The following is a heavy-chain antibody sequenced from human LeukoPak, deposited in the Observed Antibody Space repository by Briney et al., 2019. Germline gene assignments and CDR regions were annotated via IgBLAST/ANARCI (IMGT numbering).Heavy chain of an antibody. D-gene: IGHD6-13*01. Sequence: SETLSLTCTVSGGSISSGDYYWSWIRQPPGKGLEWIGYIHYSGSTYYNPSLKSRVTISVDTSKNQFSLKLSSVTAADTAVYYCARVLAAAGTKKSVDYWGQGTLVTVSS. CDR3: ARVLAAAGTKKSVDY. V-gene: IGHV4-30-4*01. J-gene: IGHJ4*02. CDR2: IHYSGST. CDR1: GGSISSGDYY.